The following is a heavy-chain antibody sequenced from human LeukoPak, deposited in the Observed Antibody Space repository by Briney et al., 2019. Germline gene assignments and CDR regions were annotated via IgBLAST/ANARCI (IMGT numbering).Heavy chain of an antibody. CDR2: ISSSGSYK. Sequence: PGGSLRLSCAAPGFTFSTYSMNWVRQAPGKGLEWVSSISSSGSYKYYADSVKGRFTISRDNAKKSLYLQMNSLRAEDTAVYYCARDRSSYYFDYWGQGTLVTVSS. CDR3: ARDRSSYYFDY. CDR1: GFTFSTYS. J-gene: IGHJ4*02. V-gene: IGHV3-21*01.